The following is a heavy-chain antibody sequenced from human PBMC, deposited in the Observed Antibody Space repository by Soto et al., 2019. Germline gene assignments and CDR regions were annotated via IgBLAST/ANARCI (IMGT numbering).Heavy chain of an antibody. CDR1: GYTFTSYA. CDR2: INAGNGNT. V-gene: IGHV1-3*01. Sequence: QVQLVQSGAEVKKPGASVKVSCTASGYTFTSYAMHWVRQAPGQRLEWMGWINAGNGNTKYSQKFQGRVTITRDTSASTAYMELSSLRSEDTAVYYCARGGGDPYVLGCWGQGTLVTVSS. CDR3: ARGGGDPYVLGC. D-gene: IGHD2-21*01. J-gene: IGHJ4*02.